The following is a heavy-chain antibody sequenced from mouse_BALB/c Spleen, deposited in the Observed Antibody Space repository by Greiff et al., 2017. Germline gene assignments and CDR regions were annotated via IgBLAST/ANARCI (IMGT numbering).Heavy chain of an antibody. J-gene: IGHJ1*01. D-gene: IGHD1-1*01. Sequence: EVQGVESGGGLVQPGGSRKLSCAASGFTFSDYGMPWVRQAPGKGPEWVAFISNLAYSIYYADTVTGRFTISRENAKNTLYLEMSSLRSEDTAMYYCARDHYYGSNWYFDVWGAGTTVTVSS. CDR3: ARDHYYGSNWYFDV. V-gene: IGHV5-15*02. CDR1: GFTFSDYG. CDR2: ISNLAYSI.